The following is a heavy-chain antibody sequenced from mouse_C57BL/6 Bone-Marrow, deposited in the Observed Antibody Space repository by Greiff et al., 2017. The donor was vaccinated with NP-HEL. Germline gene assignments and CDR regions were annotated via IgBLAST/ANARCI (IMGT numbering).Heavy chain of an antibody. V-gene: IGHV1-26*01. Sequence: EVQLQQSGPELVKPGASVKISCKASGYTFTDYYMNWVKQSHGKSLEWIGDINPNNGGTSYNQKLKGKATLTVDKSSSTAYMELRSLTSEDSAVYYCARGGDKRDWFAYWGQGTLVTVSA. CDR2: INPNNGGT. CDR1: GYTFTDYY. CDR3: ARGGDKRDWFAY. J-gene: IGHJ3*01.